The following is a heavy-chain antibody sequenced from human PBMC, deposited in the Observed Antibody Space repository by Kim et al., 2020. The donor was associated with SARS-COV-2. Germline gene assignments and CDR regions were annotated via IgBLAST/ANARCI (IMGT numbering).Heavy chain of an antibody. CDR3: ARAYKPDAFDI. V-gene: IGHV4-59*01. Sequence: TNYNPSLKSRVTISVDTSKNQFSLKLSSVTAADTAVYYCARAYKPDAFDIWGQGTMVTVSS. CDR2: T. J-gene: IGHJ3*02. D-gene: IGHD1-1*01.